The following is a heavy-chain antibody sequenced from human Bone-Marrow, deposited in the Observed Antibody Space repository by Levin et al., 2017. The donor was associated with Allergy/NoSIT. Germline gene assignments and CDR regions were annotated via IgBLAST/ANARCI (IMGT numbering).Heavy chain of an antibody. Sequence: GSLRLSCTVSGGSISSSSYYWGWIRQPPGKGLEWIGSIYYSGSTYYNPSLKSRVTISVDTSKNQFSLKLSSVTAADTAVYYCARIYYDSSGYYFDYWGQGTLVTVSS. D-gene: IGHD3-22*01. CDR1: GGSISSSSYY. CDR2: IYYSGST. J-gene: IGHJ4*02. V-gene: IGHV4-39*07. CDR3: ARIYYDSSGYYFDY.